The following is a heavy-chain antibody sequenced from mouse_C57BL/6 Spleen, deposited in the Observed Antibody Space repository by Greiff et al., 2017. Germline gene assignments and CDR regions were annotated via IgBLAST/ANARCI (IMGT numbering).Heavy chain of an antibody. CDR1: GYAFSSYW. CDR3: AITDYDVVPFAY. CDR2: IYPGDGDT. Sequence: VKLMESGAELVKPGASVKISCKASGYAFSSYWMNWVKQRPGKGLEWIGQIYPGDGDTNYNGKFKGKATLTADKSSSTAYMPLSRLTSESSAVYVCAITDYDVVPFAYWGQGTLVTVSA. V-gene: IGHV1-80*01. J-gene: IGHJ3*01. D-gene: IGHD2-4*01.